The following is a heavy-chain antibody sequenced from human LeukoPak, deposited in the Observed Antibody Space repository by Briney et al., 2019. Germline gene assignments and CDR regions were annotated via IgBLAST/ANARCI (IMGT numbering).Heavy chain of an antibody. CDR1: GYTLTELS. J-gene: IGHJ4*02. CDR3: ATLNSGTYSSFDY. CDR2: FDPENGET. D-gene: IGHD1-26*01. V-gene: IGHV1-24*01. Sequence: ASVKVSCKVSGYTLTELSIHWVRQAPGKGFEWMGGFDPENGETIYAQKFQGRVTVTEDTSTDTAYMELSSLRFEDTAVYYCATLNSGTYSSFDYWGQGTLVTVSS.